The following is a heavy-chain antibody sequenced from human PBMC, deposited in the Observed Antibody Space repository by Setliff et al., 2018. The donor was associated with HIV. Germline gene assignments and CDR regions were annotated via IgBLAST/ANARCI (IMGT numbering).Heavy chain of an antibody. CDR1: GGSFSGYY. CDR2: INHSGST. D-gene: IGHD6-6*01. Sequence: KTSETLSLTCAVYGGSFSGYYWSWIRQPPGKGLEWIGEINHSGSTNYNPSLKSRVAISVDTSKNQFSVKLSSVTAADTAVYYCARGRHYSSSAPFAIDFWGQGMLVTSPQ. CDR3: ARGRHYSSSAPFAIDF. V-gene: IGHV4-34*01. J-gene: IGHJ4*02.